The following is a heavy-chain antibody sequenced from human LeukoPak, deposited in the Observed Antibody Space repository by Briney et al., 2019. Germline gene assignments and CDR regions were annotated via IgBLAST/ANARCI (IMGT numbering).Heavy chain of an antibody. Sequence: PGGSLRLSCAASGFTFGTYGMHWVRQAPGKGLEWVAFIRNDGTIKYYADSVKGRFTISRDNSKNTLYLQMNSLRAEDTAVYYCAKTGSSSWGYFDYWGQGTLVTVSS. CDR1: GFTFGTYG. CDR2: IRNDGTIK. V-gene: IGHV3-30*02. CDR3: AKTGSSSWGYFDY. J-gene: IGHJ4*02. D-gene: IGHD6-13*01.